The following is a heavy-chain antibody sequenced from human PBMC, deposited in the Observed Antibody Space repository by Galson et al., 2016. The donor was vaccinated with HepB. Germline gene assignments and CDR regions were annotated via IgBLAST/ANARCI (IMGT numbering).Heavy chain of an antibody. CDR2: ISYDGSNK. V-gene: IGHV3-30*04. CDR3: AKDALFYGSGNYVHY. CDR1: GFTFSSYA. J-gene: IGHJ4*02. D-gene: IGHD3-10*01. Sequence: SLRLSCAASGFTFSSYAMHWVRQAPGKGLEWVAVISYDGSNKYFAASVKGRFTISRDNSKNTLYLQMNSLRAEDTAVYHCAKDALFYGSGNYVHYWGQGTLVTVSS.